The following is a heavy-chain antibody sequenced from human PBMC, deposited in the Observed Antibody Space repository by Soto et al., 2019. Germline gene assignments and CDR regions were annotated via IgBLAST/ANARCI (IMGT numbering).Heavy chain of an antibody. J-gene: IGHJ4*02. CDR1: GGSFSGYY. V-gene: IGHV4-34*01. D-gene: IGHD6-13*01. Sequence: SETLSLTCAVYGGSFSGYYWSWIRQPPGKGLEWIGEINHSGSTNYNPSLKSRVTISVDTSKNQFSLKLSSVTAADTAVYYCARLDEVSSSGLDYWGQGTLVTVSS. CDR3: ARLDEVSSSGLDY. CDR2: INHSGST.